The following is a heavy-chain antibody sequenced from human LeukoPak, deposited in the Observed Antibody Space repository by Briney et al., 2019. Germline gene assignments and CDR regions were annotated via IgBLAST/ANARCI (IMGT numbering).Heavy chain of an antibody. D-gene: IGHD1-26*01. CDR2: INPNSGGT. V-gene: IGHV1-2*02. CDR1: GYTFTDYY. CDR3: ASPSYQTGTYYYFDY. J-gene: IGHJ4*02. Sequence: GASVKLSCKASGYTFTDYYIHWVRRAPGQGLEWMGWINPNSGGTNYAQKFQDRVTMTRDTSISTAYMDLSTLTSDDTAVYYCASPSYQTGTYYYFDYWGQGTLVTVSS.